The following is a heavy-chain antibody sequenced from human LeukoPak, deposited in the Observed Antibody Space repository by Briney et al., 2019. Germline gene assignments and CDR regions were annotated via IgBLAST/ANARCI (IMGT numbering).Heavy chain of an antibody. CDR2: IYYSGST. CDR3: AREKVKYYYDDSGTYHFDY. D-gene: IGHD3-22*01. Sequence: SETLSLTCTVSGGSISSYYWSWIRQPPGKGLEWIGYIYYSGSTNYNPSLKSRVTISVDTSKNQFSLKLSSVTAADTAVYYCAREKVKYYYDDSGTYHFDYWGQGILVTVSS. V-gene: IGHV4-59*12. CDR1: GGSISSYY. J-gene: IGHJ4*02.